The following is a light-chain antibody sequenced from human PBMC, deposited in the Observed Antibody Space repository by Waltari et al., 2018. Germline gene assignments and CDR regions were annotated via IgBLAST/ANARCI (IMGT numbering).Light chain of an antibody. CDR1: PVGTKD. CDR3: QAWDSKSAI. V-gene: IGLV3-1*01. Sequence: SYELTQPPSVSVAPGQTATLTCSGRPVGTKDVYWYQQKSGLSPVLVMYEDSLRPSGIPERFSGSNSANTATLTISGTQVMDEADYYCQAWDSKSAIFGGGTRLTVL. J-gene: IGLJ2*01. CDR2: EDS.